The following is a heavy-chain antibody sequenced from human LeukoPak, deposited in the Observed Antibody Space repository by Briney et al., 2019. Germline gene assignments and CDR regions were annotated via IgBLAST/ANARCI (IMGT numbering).Heavy chain of an antibody. Sequence: PGGSLRLSCAASGFTFSSYWMHWVRQVPGKGLVWVSRITSEGSSTSYADSVKGRFTISRDNAKNTLYLQMNSLRAEDTAVYYCARDSGYNAFDYWGQGTLVTVSS. D-gene: IGHD5-12*01. J-gene: IGHJ4*02. CDR3: ARDSGYNAFDY. CDR2: ITSEGSST. V-gene: IGHV3-74*01. CDR1: GFTFSSYW.